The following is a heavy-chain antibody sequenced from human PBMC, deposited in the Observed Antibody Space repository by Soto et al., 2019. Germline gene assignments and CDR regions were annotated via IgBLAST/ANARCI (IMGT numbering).Heavy chain of an antibody. CDR3: AKDQYYD. J-gene: IGHJ4*02. V-gene: IGHV3-23*01. Sequence: EVRLLQSGGGLVQPGGSLRLSCAASGFTVSNFGMTWDRQAPGKGLEWVSGIGVSGGSTFYADSVKGRFTISRDSSKNTLYLEMNRLRDEDTSISYCAKDQYYDWGQGTLVTVSS. CDR2: IGVSGGST. D-gene: IGHD3-16*01. CDR1: GFTVSNFG.